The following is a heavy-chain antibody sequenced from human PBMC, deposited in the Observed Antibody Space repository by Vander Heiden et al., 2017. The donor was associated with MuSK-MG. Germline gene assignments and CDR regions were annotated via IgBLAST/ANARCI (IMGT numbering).Heavy chain of an antibody. CDR1: GFSLSTSGMR. CDR2: IDWDDDK. CDR3: VRIGRSSGWNNWFDP. Sequence: QVTLKESGPALVKPTQTLTLTCTFSGFSLSTSGMRVSWIRQPPGKALEWLARIDWDDDKFYSTSLKNRLTISKDTSKNQWVLRMTNMEPVDTATYYCVRIGRSSGWNNWFDPWGQGTLVTVSS. J-gene: IGHJ5*02. D-gene: IGHD6-19*01. V-gene: IGHV2-70*04.